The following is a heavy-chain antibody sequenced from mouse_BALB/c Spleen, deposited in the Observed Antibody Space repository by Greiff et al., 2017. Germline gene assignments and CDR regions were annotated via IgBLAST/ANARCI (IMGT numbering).Heavy chain of an antibody. V-gene: IGHV1-69*02. D-gene: IGHD1-1*01. Sequence: QVQLQQPGAELVRPGASVKLSCTASGYTFTSYWINWVKQRPGQGLEWIGNIYPSDSYTNYNQKFKDKATLTVDKSSSTAYMQLSSPTSEDSAVYYCTRGYGSRSWFAYWGQGTLVTVSA. J-gene: IGHJ3*01. CDR2: IYPSDSYT. CDR3: TRGYGSRSWFAY. CDR1: GYTFTSYW.